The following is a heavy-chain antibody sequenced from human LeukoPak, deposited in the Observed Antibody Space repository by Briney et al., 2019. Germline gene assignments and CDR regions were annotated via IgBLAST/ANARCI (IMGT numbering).Heavy chain of an antibody. V-gene: IGHV3-23*01. D-gene: IGHD3-16*01. CDR1: GFTFSSYD. CDR2: ISGSGGST. J-gene: IGHJ6*03. Sequence: GGSLRLSCAASGFTFSSYDMSWVRQAPGKGLEWVSAISGSGGSTYYADSVKGRFTISRDNSKNTLYLQMNSLRAEDTAVYYCAKGGGLQSPYYYYYYMDVWGKGTTVTVSS. CDR3: AKGGGLQSPYYYYYYMDV.